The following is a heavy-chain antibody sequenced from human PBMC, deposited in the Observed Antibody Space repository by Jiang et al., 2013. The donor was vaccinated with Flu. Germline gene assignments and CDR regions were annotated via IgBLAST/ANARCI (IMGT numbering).Heavy chain of an antibody. CDR3: ARGSGGDYYPFDN. V-gene: IGHV3-72*01. J-gene: IGHJ4*02. CDR1: GFTLSDHY. CDR2: SRNKVNGYTT. D-gene: IGHD2-21*02. Sequence: VQLLESGGDLVQPGSSLRLSCAASGFTLSDHYMDWVRQAPGMGLEWVGRSRNKVNGYTTEYAASVKGRFTISRDDSKNSLYLQMNSLKTEDTALYYCARGSGGDYYPFDNWGQGTRVTVSS.